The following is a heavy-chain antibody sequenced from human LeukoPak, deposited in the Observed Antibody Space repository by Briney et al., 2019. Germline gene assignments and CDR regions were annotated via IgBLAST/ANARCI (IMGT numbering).Heavy chain of an antibody. CDR2: VYYGRSP. V-gene: IGHV4-39*07. D-gene: IGHD3-22*01. CDR1: GDSISRSTYY. CDR3: ARGRRNYYDSSGYTKTFDY. J-gene: IGHJ4*02. Sequence: SETLSLTCTVSGDSISRSTYYWAWIRQPPGKGLEWIGSVYYGRSPYFNPSLESRVTISVDTSKNQFSLKLSSVTAADTAVYYCARGRRNYYDSSGYTKTFDYWGQGTLVTVSS.